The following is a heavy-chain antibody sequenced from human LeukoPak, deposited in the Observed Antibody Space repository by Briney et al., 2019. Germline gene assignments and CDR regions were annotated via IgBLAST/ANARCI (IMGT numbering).Heavy chain of an antibody. CDR2: IIPIFGTA. CDR1: GGTFSSYA. CDR3: AREGYCSSTSCYGDY. J-gene: IGHJ4*02. V-gene: IGHV1-69*05. D-gene: IGHD2-2*01. Sequence: SVKVSCKASGGTFSSYAISWVRQAPGQGLEWMGGIIPIFGTANYAQKFQGRVTITTDESTSTAYMELSSLRSEDTAVYYCAREGYCSSTSCYGDYWGQGTLVTVSS.